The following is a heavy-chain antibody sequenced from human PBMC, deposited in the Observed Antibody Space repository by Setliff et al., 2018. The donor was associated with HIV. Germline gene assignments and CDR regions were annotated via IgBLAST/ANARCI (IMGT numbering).Heavy chain of an antibody. D-gene: IGHD6-13*01. Sequence: SVKVSCKASGVTFSNYAIIWVRQAPGQGLEWMGGIIPIFGTANYAQKFQDRVTITTDDSTITAYIELSSLRSEDTAVYYCARDTGQQLVGFDIWGQGTMVTVSS. CDR1: GVTFSNYA. V-gene: IGHV1-69*05. CDR2: IIPIFGTA. CDR3: ARDTGQQLVGFDI. J-gene: IGHJ3*02.